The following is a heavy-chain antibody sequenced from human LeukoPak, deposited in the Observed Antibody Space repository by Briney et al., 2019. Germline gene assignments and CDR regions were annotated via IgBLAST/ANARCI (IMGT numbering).Heavy chain of an antibody. V-gene: IGHV3-64*01. J-gene: IGHJ4*02. CDR1: GFTFSSYA. D-gene: IGHD2-2*01. CDR2: ISSNGGST. CDR3: ARDVDTKGPFDY. Sequence: PGGSLRLSCAASGFTFSSYAMHWVRQAPGKGLEYVSAISSNGGSTYYANSVKGRFTISRDNSKNTLYLQMGSLRAEDMAVYYCARDVDTKGPFDYWGQGTLVTVSS.